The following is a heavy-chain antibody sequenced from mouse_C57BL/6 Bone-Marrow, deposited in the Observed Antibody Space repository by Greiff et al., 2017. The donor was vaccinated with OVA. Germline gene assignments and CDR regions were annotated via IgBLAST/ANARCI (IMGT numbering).Heavy chain of an antibody. J-gene: IGHJ4*01. CDR1: GFSLTSYG. Sequence: VQLKESGPGLVQPSQSLSITCTVSGFSLTSYGVHWVRQSPGKGLEWLGVIWSGGSTDYNAAFISRLSISKDNSKSQVFFKMNSLQADDTAIYYCARTPYGNYSYAMDYWGQGTSVAVSS. CDR2: IWSGGST. D-gene: IGHD2-1*01. CDR3: ARTPYGNYSYAMDY. V-gene: IGHV2-2*01.